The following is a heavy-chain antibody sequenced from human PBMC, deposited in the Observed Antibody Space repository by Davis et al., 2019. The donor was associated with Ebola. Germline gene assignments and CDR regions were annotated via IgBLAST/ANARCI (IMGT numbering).Heavy chain of an antibody. CDR1: GYTFTRYG. D-gene: IGHD6-13*01. CDR2: INPSGGTT. CDR3: ASPGIAAGAPRY. J-gene: IGHJ4*02. Sequence: AASVKVSCKASGYTFTRYGISWVRQAPGQGLEWMGIINPSGGTTSYAQKFQGRVTMTRDTSTSTVYMELISLRSEDTAVYYCASPGIAAGAPRYWGQGTLVTVSS. V-gene: IGHV1-46*01.